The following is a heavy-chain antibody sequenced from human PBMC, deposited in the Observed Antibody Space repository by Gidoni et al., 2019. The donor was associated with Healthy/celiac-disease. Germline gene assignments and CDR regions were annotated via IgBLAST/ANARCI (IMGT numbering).Heavy chain of an antibody. V-gene: IGHV4-34*01. D-gene: IGHD2-2*01. CDR1: GGSFSGYY. CDR2: ITHSGST. CDR3: ARGRLFLNCSYQLPSACLFYYSMDV. J-gene: IGHJ6*03. Sequence: QMQLQQWGAGLLKPSETLSLTCAVYGGSFSGYYWSWIRQPPGKGLEWIGDITHSGSTHYNPSCMCSVTIAVDTASITFSLKLSSVPFALTVVFSAARGRLFLNCSYQLPSACLFYYSMDVWGKGTTVTVSS.